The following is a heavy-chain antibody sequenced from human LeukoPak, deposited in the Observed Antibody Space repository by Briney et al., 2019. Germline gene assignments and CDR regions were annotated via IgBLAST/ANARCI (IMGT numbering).Heavy chain of an antibody. Sequence: GRSLRLSCAASGFTFSNYAMHWVRQAPGKGLEWVAVISYDGSIKYYADSVKGRFTISRDNSKNSLYLQMNSLRAEDTAVYYCARESSSDDAFDIWGQGTMVTVSS. D-gene: IGHD6-13*01. J-gene: IGHJ3*02. CDR1: GFTFSNYA. V-gene: IGHV3-30-3*01. CDR3: ARESSSDDAFDI. CDR2: ISYDGSIK.